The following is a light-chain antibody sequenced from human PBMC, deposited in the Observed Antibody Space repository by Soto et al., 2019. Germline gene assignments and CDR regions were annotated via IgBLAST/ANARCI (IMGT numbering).Light chain of an antibody. J-gene: IGKJ2*01. CDR1: QSVSRNY. V-gene: IGKV3-20*01. Sequence: EIVLTQSPGTLSLSPGERATLSCRASQSVSRNYLAWYQQKSGQAPRLLIYGASSRASDIPDRFSGSGSGTDFTVTISRLEPEDFAVYYCQQYGTSAPYTFGQGTKLEIK. CDR2: GAS. CDR3: QQYGTSAPYT.